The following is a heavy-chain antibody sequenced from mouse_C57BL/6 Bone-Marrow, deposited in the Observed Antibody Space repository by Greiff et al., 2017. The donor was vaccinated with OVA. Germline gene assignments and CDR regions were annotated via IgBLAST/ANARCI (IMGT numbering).Heavy chain of an antibody. CDR1: GYTFTSYW. CDR2: IDPSDSYT. Sequence: VQLQQPGAELVRPGTSVKLSCKASGYTFTSYWMHWVKQRPGQGLEWIGVIDPSDSYTNYNQKFKGKATLTVDTSSSTAYMQLSSLTSEDSAVYYCARRLRVPYWYFDVWGTGTTVTVSS. J-gene: IGHJ1*03. V-gene: IGHV1-59*01. CDR3: ARRLRVPYWYFDV. D-gene: IGHD2-4*01.